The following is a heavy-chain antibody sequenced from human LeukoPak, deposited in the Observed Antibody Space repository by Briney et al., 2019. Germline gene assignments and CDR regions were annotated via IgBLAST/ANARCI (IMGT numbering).Heavy chain of an antibody. Sequence: SETLSLTCAVYGGSFSGYYWSWIRQPPGKGLEWIGEINHSGSTNYNPSLKSRVTISVDTSKNQFSLKRSSVTAADTAVYYCARVRRITIFGPNTKNWFDPWGQGTLVTVSS. J-gene: IGHJ5*02. D-gene: IGHD3-3*01. CDR3: ARVRRITIFGPNTKNWFDP. V-gene: IGHV4-34*01. CDR2: INHSGST. CDR1: GGSFSGYY.